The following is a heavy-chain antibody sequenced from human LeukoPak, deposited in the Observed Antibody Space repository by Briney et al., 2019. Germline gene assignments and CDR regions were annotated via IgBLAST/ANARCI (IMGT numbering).Heavy chain of an antibody. Sequence: ASVNVSCKASGYTFTGYHLHWVRQAPGQGLEWMGRINPNGGDTNYAQKFQGRVTLTRDTSISTAYMELSRLKSDDTAVYYCARDYCSSTSCLFDYWGQGTLVTVSS. CDR2: INPNGGDT. CDR1: GYTFTGYH. J-gene: IGHJ4*02. CDR3: ARDYCSSTSCLFDY. D-gene: IGHD2-2*01. V-gene: IGHV1-2*06.